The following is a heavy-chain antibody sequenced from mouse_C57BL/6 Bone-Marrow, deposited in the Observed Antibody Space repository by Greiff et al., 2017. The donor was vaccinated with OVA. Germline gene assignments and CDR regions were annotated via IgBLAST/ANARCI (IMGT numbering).Heavy chain of an antibody. CDR2: IDPSDSYT. J-gene: IGHJ2*01. CDR1: GYTFTSYW. V-gene: IGHV1-50*01. Sequence: QVQLQQPWAELVKPGASVKLSCKASGYTFTSYWMQWVKQRPGQGLEWIGEIDPSDSYTNYNQKFKGKATLTVDTSSSTAYMQLSSLTSEDSAVYYCARRRRGYWGQGTTLTVSS. CDR3: ARRRRGY.